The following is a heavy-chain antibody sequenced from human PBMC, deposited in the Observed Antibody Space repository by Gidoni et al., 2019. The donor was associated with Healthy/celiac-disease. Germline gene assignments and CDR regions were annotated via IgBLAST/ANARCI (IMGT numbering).Heavy chain of an antibody. Sequence: QVQPGESGGGVVQPGRSLRLYWAASGFTFRSYGMHWVRQAPGKGLEWVAVISYDRSNKYYADSVKGRFTISRDNSKNTLYLQMNSLRAEDTAVYYCAKDIEQWLVLGGYFDYWGQGTLVTVSS. D-gene: IGHD6-19*01. J-gene: IGHJ4*02. V-gene: IGHV3-30*18. CDR1: GFTFRSYG. CDR3: AKDIEQWLVLGGYFDY. CDR2: ISYDRSNK.